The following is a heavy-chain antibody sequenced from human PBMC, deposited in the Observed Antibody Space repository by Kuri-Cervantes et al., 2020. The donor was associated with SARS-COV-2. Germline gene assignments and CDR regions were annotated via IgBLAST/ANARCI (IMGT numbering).Heavy chain of an antibody. Sequence: SLIISCASSGFTSSSYGMHGVRQAPGKRLEWVAVISYDGGNKYYADYVKSRFTISRDNSKNTMYLQMNNLRPEDTAIYYCVRLDEGPAENDNDASGYYYTDYWGQGTLVTVSS. CDR1: GFTSSSYG. CDR3: VRLDEGPAENDNDASGYYYTDY. D-gene: IGHD3-22*01. CDR2: ISYDGGNK. V-gene: IGHV3-30*03. J-gene: IGHJ4*02.